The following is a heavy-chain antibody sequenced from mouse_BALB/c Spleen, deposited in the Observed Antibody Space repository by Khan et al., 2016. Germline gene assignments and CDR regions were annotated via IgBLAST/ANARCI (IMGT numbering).Heavy chain of an antibody. D-gene: IGHD1-1*02. J-gene: IGHJ4*01. V-gene: IGHV1S137*01. CDR1: GYTFTDYA. Sequence: QVQLQQSGPELVRPGVSVKISCKGSGYTFTDYAMHWVKQSHAKSLEWIGVISTYSGYTTYNQKFKGQATMTVDKSSSTAYMELARLTSEDSAIYYGARRGGTYGYAMDYWGQGTSVTVSS. CDR3: ARRGGTYGYAMDY. CDR2: ISTYSGYT.